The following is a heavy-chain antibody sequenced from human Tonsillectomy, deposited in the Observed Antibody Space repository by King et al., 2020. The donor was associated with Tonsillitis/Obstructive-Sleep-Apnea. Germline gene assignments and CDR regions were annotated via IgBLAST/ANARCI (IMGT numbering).Heavy chain of an antibody. CDR1: GYSFTNYW. CDR2: IYPGDSDT. J-gene: IGHJ6*03. CDR3: ARLWGSDIVVVPAAYYYMDV. D-gene: IGHD2-2*01. Sequence: VQLVESGAEVKKPGESLKISCKGSGYSFTNYWIGWVRQMPGKGLEWMGIIYPGDSDTRYSPSFQGQVTTSADKSISTAYLQWSSLKASDTDMYYCARLWGSDIVVVPAAYYYMDVWGKGTTVTVSS. V-gene: IGHV5-51*01.